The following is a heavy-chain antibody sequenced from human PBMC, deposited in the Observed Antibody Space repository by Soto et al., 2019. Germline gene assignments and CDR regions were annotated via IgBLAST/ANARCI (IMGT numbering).Heavy chain of an antibody. V-gene: IGHV3-30-3*01. Sequence: QLVESGGGVVQPERSLKLSCTASNFVFSVYSLHWVRQAPGKGLEWVALISYDGGNKYYADSVKGRFTISRDNSKNTLYLQMNSLRREDTAVYYCARDKDQYDFWSGTLDSWGQGTLVTVSS. CDR2: ISYDGGNK. D-gene: IGHD3-3*01. J-gene: IGHJ4*02. CDR1: NFVFSVYS. CDR3: ARDKDQYDFWSGTLDS.